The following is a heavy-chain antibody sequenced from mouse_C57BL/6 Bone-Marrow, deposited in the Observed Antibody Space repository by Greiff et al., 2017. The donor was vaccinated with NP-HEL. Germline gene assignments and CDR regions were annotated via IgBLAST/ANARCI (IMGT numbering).Heavy chain of an antibody. Sequence: QVHVKQSEPELVKPGASVKLSCKASGYTFTSYDINWVKQRPGQGLEWIGWIYPRDGSTKYNEKFKGKATLTVDTSSSTAYMELHSLTSEDSAVYVCANYYYGSSHWYFDVWGTGTTVTVSS. V-gene: IGHV1-85*01. D-gene: IGHD1-1*01. CDR3: ANYYYGSSHWYFDV. J-gene: IGHJ1*03. CDR2: IYPRDGST. CDR1: GYTFTSYD.